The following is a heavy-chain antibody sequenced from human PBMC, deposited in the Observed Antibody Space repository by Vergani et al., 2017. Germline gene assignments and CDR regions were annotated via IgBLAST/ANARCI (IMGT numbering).Heavy chain of an antibody. J-gene: IGHJ4*02. CDR3: ARGRLVALKAY. V-gene: IGHV3-15*01. Sequence: EVQLVESGGGLVKPGGSLRLSCAASGFTFSNAWMSWVRQAPGKGLEWVGRIKSKTDGGTTDYAAPVKGRFTISRDDSKNTLYLQMNSLRAEDTAVYYCARGRLVALKAYWGQGTLVTVSS. CDR2: IKSKTDGGTT. D-gene: IGHD2-15*01. CDR1: GFTFSNAW.